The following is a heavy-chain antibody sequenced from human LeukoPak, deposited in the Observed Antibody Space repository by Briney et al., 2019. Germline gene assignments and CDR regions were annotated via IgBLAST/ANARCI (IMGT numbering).Heavy chain of an antibody. D-gene: IGHD5-12*01. CDR2: IYSGGST. CDR1: GFTFSSYV. Sequence: PGGSLRLSCAASGFTFSSYVMHWVRQAPGKGLEWVAVIYSGGSTNYADSVKGRFTISRDNSKNTLYLLMNSLRAEDTAVYYCAIRKSGNAIDYWGQGTLVTVSS. J-gene: IGHJ4*02. CDR3: AIRKSGNAIDY. V-gene: IGHV3-66*01.